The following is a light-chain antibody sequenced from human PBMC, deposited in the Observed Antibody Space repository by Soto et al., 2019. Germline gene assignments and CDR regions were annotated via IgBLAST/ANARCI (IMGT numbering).Light chain of an antibody. CDR2: GAS. CDR3: QQYGSSPGT. CDR1: QSVSSNY. J-gene: IGKJ1*01. Sequence: EIVLTQSPGTLSLSPGERATLSCRASQSVSSNYVAWYQQKPGQAPRLLIYGASSRATGIPDRFSGSGSGTDFTLTIIRLEPADFAVYYCQQYGSSPGTFGQGTKVEIK. V-gene: IGKV3-20*01.